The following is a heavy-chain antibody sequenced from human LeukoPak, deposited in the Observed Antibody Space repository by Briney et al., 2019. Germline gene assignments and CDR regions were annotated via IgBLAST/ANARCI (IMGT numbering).Heavy chain of an antibody. CDR1: GFTFSSYG. CDR3: ARGGGYSSSWFDY. V-gene: IGHV3-23*01. CDR2: ISGSGGST. D-gene: IGHD6-13*01. Sequence: GGSLRLSCAASGFTFSSYGMSWVRQAPGKGLEWVSAISGSGGSTYYADSVKGRFTISRDNAKNSLYLQMNSLRAEDTAVYYCARGGGYSSSWFDYWGQGTLVTVSS. J-gene: IGHJ4*02.